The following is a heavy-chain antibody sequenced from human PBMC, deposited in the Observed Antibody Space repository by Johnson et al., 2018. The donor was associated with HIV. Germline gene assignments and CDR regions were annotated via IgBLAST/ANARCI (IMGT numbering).Heavy chain of an antibody. J-gene: IGHJ3*02. CDR1: GFTFSSYA. Sequence: QVQLVESGGDVVQPGRSLRLSCAASGFTFSSYAMHWVRQAPGKGLEWVAVISYDGSNKYYADSVKGRFTISRDNAKNSLYLQMNSLRAEDTALYYCAKVSVADAFDIWGQGTMVTVSS. CDR2: ISYDGSNK. CDR3: AKVSVADAFDI. D-gene: IGHD6-19*01. V-gene: IGHV3-30-3*01.